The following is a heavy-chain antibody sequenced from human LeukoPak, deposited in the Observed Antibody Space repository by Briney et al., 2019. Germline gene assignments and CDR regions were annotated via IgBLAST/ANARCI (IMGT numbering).Heavy chain of an antibody. D-gene: IGHD6-13*01. CDR2: IRFDGSDK. V-gene: IGHV3-30*02. Sequence: GRSLRLSCAASGFTFSIYGMHWVRQAAGKGLEWVGFIRFDGSDKYYADSVEGRFTISRDNSKNTLYLQRNSLRAEDTAVYYCARGQQLVTIGVGAFDIWGQGTMVTVSS. CDR1: GFTFSIYG. J-gene: IGHJ3*02. CDR3: ARGQQLVTIGVGAFDI.